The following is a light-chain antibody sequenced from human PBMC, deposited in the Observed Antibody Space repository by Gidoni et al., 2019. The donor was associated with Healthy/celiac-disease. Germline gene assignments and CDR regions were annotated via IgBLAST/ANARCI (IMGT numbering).Light chain of an antibody. V-gene: IGKV1-33*01. CDR1: QEISNY. J-gene: IGKJ3*01. Sequence: DIQMTQSPSSLSASVGDRVTITCQASQEISNYLNGYQQKPGKATKLLSYDASNLDTGVTSRFRGSGSWTDFTFTISSLQPEDMATYDCQQYDNLPFTFGPGTKVDIK. CDR2: DAS. CDR3: QQYDNLPFT.